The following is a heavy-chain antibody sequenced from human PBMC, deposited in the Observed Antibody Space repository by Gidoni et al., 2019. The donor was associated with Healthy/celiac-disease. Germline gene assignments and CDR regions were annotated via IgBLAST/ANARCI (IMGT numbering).Heavy chain of an antibody. D-gene: IGHD4-17*01. CDR3: ARPQDGDYWYFDL. CDR1: GGSICSSSYY. Sequence: QLQLQESGTGLVQPSETLSLTCTVSGGSICSSSYYWGWIRQPPGKGLEWIGSIYYCGSTYYNPSLKSRVTISVDTSKNQFSLKLSSVTAADTAVYYCARPQDGDYWYFDLWGRGTLVTVSS. V-gene: IGHV4-39*01. J-gene: IGHJ2*01. CDR2: IYYCGST.